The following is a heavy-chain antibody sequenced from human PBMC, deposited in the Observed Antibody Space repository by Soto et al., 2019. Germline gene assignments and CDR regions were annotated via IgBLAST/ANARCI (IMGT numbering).Heavy chain of an antibody. CDR1: GLTFNSYA. CDR3: ARYDSSGYYWPYYYYGMDV. J-gene: IGHJ6*02. V-gene: IGHV3-23*01. Sequence: GGSLRLSCAASGLTFNSYAMSWVRQAPGKGLEWVSAISGGGGTTYYADSVKGRFTISRDNSKNSLYLQMNSLRAEDTAVYYCARYDSSGYYWPYYYYGMDVWGQGTTVTVSS. D-gene: IGHD3-22*01. CDR2: ISGGGGTT.